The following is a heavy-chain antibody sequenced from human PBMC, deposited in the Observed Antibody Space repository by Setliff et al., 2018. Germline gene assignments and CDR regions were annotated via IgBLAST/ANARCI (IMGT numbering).Heavy chain of an antibody. D-gene: IGHD6-19*01. CDR3: ARWVFGSGWFLDY. CDR1: GFPFSTYA. Sequence: GGSLRLSCAASGFPFSTYAMHWVRQPPGKRLEYVSAISKDGDRTYYADSVKGRFTISRDNSKNTLYLQMGSLRAEDTAVYYCARWVFGSGWFLDYWGQGTLVTVSS. CDR2: ISKDGDRT. J-gene: IGHJ4*02. V-gene: IGHV3-64*02.